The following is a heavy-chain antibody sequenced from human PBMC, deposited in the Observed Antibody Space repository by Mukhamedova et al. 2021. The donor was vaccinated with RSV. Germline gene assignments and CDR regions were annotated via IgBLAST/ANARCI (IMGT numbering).Heavy chain of an antibody. V-gene: IGHV3-21*06. D-gene: IGHD2-2*03. CDR3: ARELGF. Sequence: GFTFSRHSMNWVRQAPGKGLEWVSSITSSSRFIHYADSVKGRFTISRDNAKNSLYLQMNNLRADDTGVYFCARELGFGGQGNLVT. J-gene: IGHJ4*02. CDR2: ITSSSRFI. CDR1: GFTFSRHS.